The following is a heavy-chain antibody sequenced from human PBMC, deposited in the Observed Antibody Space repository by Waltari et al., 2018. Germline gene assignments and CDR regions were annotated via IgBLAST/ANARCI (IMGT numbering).Heavy chain of an antibody. CDR1: GGTFSSYA. V-gene: IGHV1-69*08. Sequence: QVQLVQSGAEVKKPGSSVKVSCKASGGTFSSYAISWVRQAPGQGLEWMGRIIPIVGTANYAQKFQGRGTITADKSTSTAYMELSSLRSEDTAVYYCARDRGYSSSSGGGMDVWGQGTTVTVSS. CDR2: IIPIVGTA. D-gene: IGHD6-13*01. J-gene: IGHJ6*02. CDR3: ARDRGYSSSSGGGMDV.